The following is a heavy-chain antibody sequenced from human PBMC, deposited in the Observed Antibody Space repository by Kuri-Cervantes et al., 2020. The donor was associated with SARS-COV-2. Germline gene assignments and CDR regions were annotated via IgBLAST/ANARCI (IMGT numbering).Heavy chain of an antibody. D-gene: IGHD4-11*01. J-gene: IGHJ4*02. CDR1: GFTFSSHS. Sequence: GESLKISCAASGFTFSSHSMNWVRQAPGKGLEWVSSISSSSSYIYYADSMRVRFTISRDNAKNSLYLQMNSLRAEDTAVYYCAREDGKALQDPRLWDYWGQGTLVTVSS. V-gene: IGHV3-21*01. CDR3: AREDGKALQDPRLWDY. CDR2: ISSSSSYI.